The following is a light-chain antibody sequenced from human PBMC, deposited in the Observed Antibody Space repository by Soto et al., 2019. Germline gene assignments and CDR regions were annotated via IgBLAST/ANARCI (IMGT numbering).Light chain of an antibody. CDR3: QQAASFPIT. V-gene: IGKV1-12*01. J-gene: IGKJ5*01. Sequence: DIHMTQSPSSVSASVGHIFTITCRASQGIQSWVAWYQQKPVKAPNLLIYTASSLQSGVPSRLSGSGYGTDLTITINGMQHEDFETYYCQQAASFPITFGQGTRLEIK. CDR2: TAS. CDR1: QGIQSW.